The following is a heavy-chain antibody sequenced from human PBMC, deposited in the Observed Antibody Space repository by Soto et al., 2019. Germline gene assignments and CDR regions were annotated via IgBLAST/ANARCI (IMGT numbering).Heavy chain of an antibody. D-gene: IGHD3-22*01. V-gene: IGHV2-5*02. CDR2: IYWDDDR. CDR1: GFSLSTTGVG. Sequence: QITLKESGPTLMKPAQTLTLTCTFSGFSLSTTGVGVGWIRQPPGKALGWLALIYWDDDRRYSPSLKSRLTITKDTPKNQVVLIMTNMVPVDTATSYCAHRLTSPYYYDGSEYPHVCDICGQGTMVTVSS. J-gene: IGHJ3*02. CDR3: AHRLTSPYYYDGSEYPHVCDI.